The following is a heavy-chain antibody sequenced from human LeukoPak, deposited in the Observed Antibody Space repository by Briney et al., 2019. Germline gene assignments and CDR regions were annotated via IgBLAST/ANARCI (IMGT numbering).Heavy chain of an antibody. J-gene: IGHJ3*02. D-gene: IGHD1-1*01. CDR3: AKSLLTTATGTGRASDI. CDR2: ISGSGGST. CDR1: GFTFSSYA. Sequence: GGSLRLSCAASGFTFSSYAMSWVRQAPGKGLEWVSAISGSGGSTYYADSVKGRFTISRDNSKNTLFLQMNSLRAEDTAKYYCAKSLLTTATGTGRASDIWGQGTMVTVSS. V-gene: IGHV3-23*01.